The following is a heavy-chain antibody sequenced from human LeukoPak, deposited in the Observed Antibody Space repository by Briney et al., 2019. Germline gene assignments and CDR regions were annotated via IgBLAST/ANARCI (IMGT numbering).Heavy chain of an antibody. D-gene: IGHD2-2*01. CDR2: ISSSSSSTI. V-gene: IGHV3-48*02. Sequence: GGSLRLSCAASGFTFSSYSMNWVRQAPGKGLGWVSYISSSSSSTIYYADSVKGRFTISRDNAKNSLYLQMNSLRDEDTAVYYCAREGSSTSYYYFDYWGQGTLVTVSS. CDR1: GFTFSSYS. J-gene: IGHJ4*02. CDR3: AREGSSTSYYYFDY.